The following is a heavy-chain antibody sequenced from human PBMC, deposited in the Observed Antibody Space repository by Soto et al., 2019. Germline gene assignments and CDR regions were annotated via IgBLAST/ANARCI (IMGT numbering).Heavy chain of an antibody. CDR2: INHSGST. D-gene: IGHD1-26*01. J-gene: IGHJ4*02. Sequence: SETLSLTCAVYGGSFSGYYWSWTRQPPGKGLEWIGEINHSGSTNYNPSLKSRVTISVDTSKNQFSLKLSSVTAADTAVYYCARVLSAGASPFDYWGQGTLVTVSS. V-gene: IGHV4-34*01. CDR1: GGSFSGYY. CDR3: ARVLSAGASPFDY.